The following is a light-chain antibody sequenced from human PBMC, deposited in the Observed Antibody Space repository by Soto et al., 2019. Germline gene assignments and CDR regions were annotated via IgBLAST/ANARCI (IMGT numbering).Light chain of an antibody. Sequence: QAVVTQEPSLTVSPGGTVTLTCGFSTGAVTSGHFPFCFQQKPGQAPRTLISDTDNKHSWTPARFSGSLLGGKAALTLSGAQPEDEAEYYCLLSYSDVGVFGGGNK. CDR1: TGAVTSGHF. V-gene: IGLV7-46*01. CDR3: LLSYSDVGV. J-gene: IGLJ3*02. CDR2: DTD.